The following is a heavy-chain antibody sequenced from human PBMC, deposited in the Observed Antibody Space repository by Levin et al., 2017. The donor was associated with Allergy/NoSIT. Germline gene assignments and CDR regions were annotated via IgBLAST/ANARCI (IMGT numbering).Heavy chain of an antibody. Sequence: PGESLKISCAASGFTVSSNYMSWVRQAPGKGLEWVSVIYSGGSTYYADSVKGRFTISRDNSKNTLYLQMNSLRAEDTAVYYCARGEGYDLDPMWAFDIWGQGTMVTVSS. CDR3: ARGEGYDLDPMWAFDI. J-gene: IGHJ3*02. V-gene: IGHV3-53*01. D-gene: IGHD5-12*01. CDR2: IYSGGST. CDR1: GFTVSSNY.